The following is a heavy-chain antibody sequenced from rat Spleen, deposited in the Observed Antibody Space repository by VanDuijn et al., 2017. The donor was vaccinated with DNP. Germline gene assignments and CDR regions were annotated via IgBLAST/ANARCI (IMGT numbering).Heavy chain of an antibody. CDR1: GFTFNNYW. J-gene: IGHJ4*01. Sequence: EVHLVESGGDLVQPGRSLKLSCVASGFTFNNYWMTWIRQVPGKGLEWVASITNSGGTTYYPDSVKGRFTISRDNAKNTLYLQMNSLRSEDTATYYCARVQLGYYALDAWGQGTSVTVSS. CDR3: ARVQLGYYALDA. V-gene: IGHV5-31*01. D-gene: IGHD5-1*01. CDR2: ITNSGGTT.